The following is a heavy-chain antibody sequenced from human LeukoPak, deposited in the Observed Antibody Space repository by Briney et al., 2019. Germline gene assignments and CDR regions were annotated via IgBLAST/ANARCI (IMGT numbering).Heavy chain of an antibody. Sequence: ASVKVSFKASGYTFTDLYIHWVRQAPGQGLEWMGFLRTNTGGTSYAKKFQGRVTMTRDTSISTAFLELTSLTSDDTAVYFCARHNYDSEFDYWGQGTLVTASA. CDR3: ARHNYDSEFDY. J-gene: IGHJ4*02. V-gene: IGHV1-2*02. D-gene: IGHD3-3*01. CDR1: GYTFTDLY. CDR2: LRTNTGGT.